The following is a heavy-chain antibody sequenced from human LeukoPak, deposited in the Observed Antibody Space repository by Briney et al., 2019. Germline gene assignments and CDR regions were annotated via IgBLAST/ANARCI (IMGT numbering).Heavy chain of an antibody. V-gene: IGHV3-30*04. D-gene: IGHD4-17*01. CDR3: ARVGSLYGDYGTDY. CDR1: GFTFSSYA. CDR2: ISYDGSNK. J-gene: IGHJ4*02. Sequence: GGSLRLSCAASGFTFSSYAMHWVRQAPGKGLEWVAVISYDGSNKYYADSVKGRFTISRDNSKNTLYLQMNSLRAEDTAVYYCARVGSLYGDYGTDYWGQGALVIVSS.